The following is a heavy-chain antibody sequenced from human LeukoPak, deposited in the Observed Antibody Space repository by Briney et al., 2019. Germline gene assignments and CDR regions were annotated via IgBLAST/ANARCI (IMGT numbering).Heavy chain of an antibody. J-gene: IGHJ4*02. V-gene: IGHV3-7*03. D-gene: IGHD5-18*01. CDR2: ITQDGSEK. Sequence: GGSLRLSCAASGFTFSSYWMSWVRQAPGKGLEWVANITQDGSEKYYVDSVKGRFTISRDNAKNSLYLQMNSLRAEDTAVYYCARDRTIAYSSYYFDYWGQGTLVTVSS. CDR1: GFTFSSYW. CDR3: ARDRTIAYSSYYFDY.